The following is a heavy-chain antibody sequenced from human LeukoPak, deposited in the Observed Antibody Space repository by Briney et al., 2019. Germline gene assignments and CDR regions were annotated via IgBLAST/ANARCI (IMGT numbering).Heavy chain of an antibody. CDR3: VRKNRDFNAAFDI. CDR1: GFTVSNNY. Sequence: PGGSLRLSCAASGFTVSNNYMSWVRHAPGKGLEWVSITYSDSSTNYADSVKGRFTISRDTSQNTLSLQMNSLRAEGTAVYYCVRKNRDFNAAFDIWGQGTVVTVSS. CDR2: TYSDSST. J-gene: IGHJ3*02. D-gene: IGHD2-21*02. V-gene: IGHV3-53*01.